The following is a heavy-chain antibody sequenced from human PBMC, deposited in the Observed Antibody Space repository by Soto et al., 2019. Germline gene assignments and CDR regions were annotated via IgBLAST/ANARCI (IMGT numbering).Heavy chain of an antibody. Sequence: SVKVSCNASGFTFTSSAMQWVRQARGQRLEWIGWIVVGSGNTNYAQKFQERVTITRDMSTSTAYMELSSLRSEDTAVYYCAASRFLEWSMGYNWFDPRGQGTLXTVSS. CDR3: AASRFLEWSMGYNWFDP. J-gene: IGHJ5*02. D-gene: IGHD3-3*01. V-gene: IGHV1-58*02. CDR2: IVVGSGNT. CDR1: GFTFTSSA.